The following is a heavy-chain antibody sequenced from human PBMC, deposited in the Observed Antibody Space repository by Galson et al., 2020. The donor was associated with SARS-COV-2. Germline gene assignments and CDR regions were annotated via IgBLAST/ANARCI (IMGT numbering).Heavy chain of an antibody. CDR2: INHSGST. D-gene: IGHD1-26*01. J-gene: IGHJ5*02. CDR1: GGSFSGYY. Sequence: SETLSLTCAVYGGSFSGYYWSWIRQPPGKGLEWIGEINHSGSTNYNPSLKSRVTISVDTSKNQFSLKLSSVTAADTAVYYCATWVVGATGGFDPWGQGTLVTVSS. CDR3: ATWVVGATGGFDP. V-gene: IGHV4-34*01.